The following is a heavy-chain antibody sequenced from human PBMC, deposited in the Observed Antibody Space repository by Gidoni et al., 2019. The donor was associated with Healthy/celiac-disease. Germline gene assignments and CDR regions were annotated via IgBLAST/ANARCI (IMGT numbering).Heavy chain of an antibody. D-gene: IGHD3-22*01. CDR1: GYSISRGYY. CDR3: ASHPHDSSGSFDY. CDR2: IYHSGST. J-gene: IGHJ4*02. Sequence: QVQLQESGPGLVKPSETLSLTCAVSGYSISRGYYWGWIRQPPGKGLEWIGSIYHSGSTYYNPSLKSRVTISVDTSKNQFSLKLSSVTAADTAVYYCASHPHDSSGSFDYWGQGTLVTVSS. V-gene: IGHV4-38-2*01.